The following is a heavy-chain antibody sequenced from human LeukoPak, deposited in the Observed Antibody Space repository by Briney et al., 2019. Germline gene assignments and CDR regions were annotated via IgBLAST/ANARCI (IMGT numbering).Heavy chain of an antibody. CDR1: GFTFSRYW. V-gene: IGHV3-7*03. D-gene: IGHD4-17*01. Sequence: GGSLRLSCAASGFTFSRYWMTWVRQAPGKGLEWVASINEDGSGKHYVDSVKGRFTICRDNAQKSVYLEMNSLRAEDTAVYYCARAVTSTEGYWGQGTLVTVSS. CDR3: ARAVTSTEGY. CDR2: INEDGSGK. J-gene: IGHJ4*02.